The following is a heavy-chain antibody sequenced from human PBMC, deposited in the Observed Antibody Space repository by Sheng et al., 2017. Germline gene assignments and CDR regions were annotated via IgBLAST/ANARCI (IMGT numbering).Heavy chain of an antibody. CDR3: ARVRGVVVVAATLGAFDI. D-gene: IGHD2-15*01. CDR1: GGTFSSYA. J-gene: IGHJ3*02. Sequence: QVQLVQSGAEVKKPGSSVKVSCKASGGTFSSYAISWVRQAPGQGLEWMGGIIPIFGTANYAQKFQGRVTITTDESTSTAYMELSSLRSEDTAVYYCARVRGVVVVAATLGAFDIWGQGTMVTVSS. V-gene: IGHV1-69*05. CDR2: IIPIFGTA.